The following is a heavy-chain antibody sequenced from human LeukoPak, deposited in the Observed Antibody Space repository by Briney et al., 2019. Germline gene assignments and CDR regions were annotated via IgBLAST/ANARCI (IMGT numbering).Heavy chain of an antibody. V-gene: IGHV4-38-2*02. CDR3: ARDPIDSS. D-gene: IGHD3-22*01. Sequence: KPSETLSLTCTVSGYSISSGYYWGWIRQPPGKGLEWIGSIYHSGSTYYNPSLKSRVTISVDTSKNQFYLKLSSVTAADTAVYYCARDPIDSSWGQGTLVTVSS. J-gene: IGHJ4*02. CDR1: GYSISSGYY. CDR2: IYHSGST.